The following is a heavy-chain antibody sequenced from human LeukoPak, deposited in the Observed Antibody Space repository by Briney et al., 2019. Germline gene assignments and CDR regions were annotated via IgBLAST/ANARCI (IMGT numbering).Heavy chain of an antibody. CDR1: GYTFANYD. CDR3: ARGPFGSGSYLDY. Sequence: ASVKVFCKASGYTFANYDINWVRQATGQGLEWMGWMNPNSGDTGYVQKFQGRVSMTRSTSINTAYMELSSLRSEDTAVYYCARGPFGSGSYLDYWGQGTLVTVSS. V-gene: IGHV1-8*01. D-gene: IGHD3-10*01. J-gene: IGHJ4*02. CDR2: MNPNSGDT.